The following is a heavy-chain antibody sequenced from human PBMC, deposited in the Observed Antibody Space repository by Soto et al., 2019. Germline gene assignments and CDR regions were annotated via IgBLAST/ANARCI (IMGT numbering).Heavy chain of an antibody. V-gene: IGHV1-46*01. CDR3: ARDGTGTTVIYYYYGMDV. Sequence: GASVKVSCKASGYTFTSYYMHWVRQAPGQGLEWMGIINPSGGSTSYAQKFQGRVTMTRDTSTSTVYMELSSLRSEDTAVYYCARDGTGTTVIYYYYGMDVWGQGTTVTVSS. CDR2: INPSGGST. CDR1: GYTFTSYY. J-gene: IGHJ6*02. D-gene: IGHD1-7*01.